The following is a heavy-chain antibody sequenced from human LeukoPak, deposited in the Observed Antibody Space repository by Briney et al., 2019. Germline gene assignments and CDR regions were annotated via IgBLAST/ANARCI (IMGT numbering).Heavy chain of an antibody. Sequence: GGSLRLSCAASGFTFSSYAMSWVRQAPGKGLEWVSAISGSGGSTYYADSVKGRFTISRDNSKNTLYLQMNSLRAEDTAVYYCAKDRKLRYFDWLSYYYYMDVWGKGTTVTVSS. J-gene: IGHJ6*03. V-gene: IGHV3-23*01. CDR3: AKDRKLRYFDWLSYYYYMDV. CDR2: ISGSGGST. D-gene: IGHD3-9*01. CDR1: GFTFSSYA.